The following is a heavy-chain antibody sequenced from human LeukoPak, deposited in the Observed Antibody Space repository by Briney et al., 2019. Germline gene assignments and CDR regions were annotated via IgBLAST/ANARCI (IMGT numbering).Heavy chain of an antibody. V-gene: IGHV4-59*01. J-gene: IGHJ6*03. CDR1: GGSISSYY. Sequence: SETLSLTCTVYGGSISSYYWSWIRQPPGKGLEWIGYIYYSGSTNYSPSLKSRVTISVDTSKNQFSLKLSSVTAADTAVYYCARVKRGYSYGLYYYYYYMDVWGKGTTVTVSS. CDR3: ARVKRGYSYGLYYYYYYMDV. D-gene: IGHD5-18*01. CDR2: IYYSGST.